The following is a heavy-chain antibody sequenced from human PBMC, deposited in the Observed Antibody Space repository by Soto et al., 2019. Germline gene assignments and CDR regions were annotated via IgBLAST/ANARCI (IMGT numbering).Heavy chain of an antibody. D-gene: IGHD2-2*01. CDR1: GGTFSRYS. CDR2: IIPIFGIA. Sequence: QVQLGQSGAEVKKPGSSVKVSCKASGGTFSRYSITWVRQAPGHGLEWIGRIIPIFGIASYAQKFQGRVTITADESTSTAYMELRSLRSDDTAVYYCAREDRDRETGLVPAAIDGMDVWGQGTTVTVSS. J-gene: IGHJ6*02. V-gene: IGHV1-69*08. CDR3: AREDRDRETGLVPAAIDGMDV.